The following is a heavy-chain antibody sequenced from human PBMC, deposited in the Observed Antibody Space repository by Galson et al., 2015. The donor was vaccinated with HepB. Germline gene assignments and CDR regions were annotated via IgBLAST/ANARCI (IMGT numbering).Heavy chain of an antibody. CDR2: FDPEDGET. D-gene: IGHD3-22*01. V-gene: IGHV1-24*01. CDR1: GYTLTELS. Sequence: SVKVSCKVSGYTLTELSMHWVRQAPGKGLEWMGGFDPEDGETIYAQKFQGRVTMTEDTSTDTAYLQWSSLKASDTAMYYCARHGYDSSGPDYWGQGTLVTVSS. J-gene: IGHJ4*02. CDR3: ARHGYDSSGPDY.